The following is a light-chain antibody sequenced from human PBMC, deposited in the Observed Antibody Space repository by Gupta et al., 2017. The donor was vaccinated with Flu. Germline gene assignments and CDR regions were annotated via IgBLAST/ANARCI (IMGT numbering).Light chain of an antibody. CDR3: QQYYDPWT. CDR2: QAS. J-gene: IGKJ1*01. V-gene: IGKV1-5*03. CDR1: RSVKAW. Sequence: DFEMTLSPSTLSAFIGDRATITCRASRSVKAWLSWFQRKPGEVPKLLIHQASTSETVVPSRSSGSGSGTEFTLTISSLQPDDLATYYCQQYYDPWTFGQGTKVEIK.